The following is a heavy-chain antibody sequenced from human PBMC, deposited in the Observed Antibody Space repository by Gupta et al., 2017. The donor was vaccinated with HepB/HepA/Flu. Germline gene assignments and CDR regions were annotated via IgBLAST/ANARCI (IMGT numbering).Heavy chain of an antibody. CDR1: GGSFSGSY. J-gene: IGHJ6*03. CDR3: ARGARKQQLGRSPKWYYYYMDV. CDR2: INHSGST. V-gene: IGHV4-34*01. D-gene: IGHD6-13*01. Sequence: QVQLQQWGAGLLKPSETLSLTCAVYGGSFSGSYCSWIRQPPGQGLEWIGEINHSGSTNYNPSLKSRVTISVDTSKNQFSLKLSSVTAADTAVYYCARGARKQQLGRSPKWYYYYMDVWGKGTTVTVSS.